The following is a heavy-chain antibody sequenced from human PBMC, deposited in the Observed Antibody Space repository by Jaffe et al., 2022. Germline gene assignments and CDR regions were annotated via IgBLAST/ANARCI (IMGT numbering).Heavy chain of an antibody. CDR2: IYHSGST. J-gene: IGHJ4*02. V-gene: IGHV4-4*02. CDR3: ARVQRFLAGPGDY. Sequence: QVQLQESGPGLVKPSGTLSLTCAVSAGAISSSNWWTWVRQPPGKGLEWIGEIYHSGSTYYNPSLKSRVTISIDKSRNQFSLTLSSVTAADTAMYYCARVQRFLAGPGDYWGQGTLVTVSS. CDR1: AGAISSSNW. D-gene: IGHD3-3*01.